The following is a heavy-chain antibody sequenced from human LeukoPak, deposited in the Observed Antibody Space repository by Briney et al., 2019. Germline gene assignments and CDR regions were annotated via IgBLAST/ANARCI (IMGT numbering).Heavy chain of an antibody. CDR2: INPDSGDA. CDR1: GHTFNAYY. D-gene: IGHD1-26*01. V-gene: IGHV1-2*02. CDR3: ARDRGRVGTTKEAFDI. J-gene: IGHJ3*02. Sequence: GASVKVSCKASGHTFNAYYLHWVRPAPGQGLEWRGWINPDSGDANYPQKFQGRVTMTRDTSISTAYMELRRLRSDDTAVYYCARDRGRVGTTKEAFDIWGQGTLLTVSS.